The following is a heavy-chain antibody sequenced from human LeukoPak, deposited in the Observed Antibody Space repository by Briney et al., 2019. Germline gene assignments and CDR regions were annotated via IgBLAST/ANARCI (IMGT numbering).Heavy chain of an antibody. CDR1: GYTFTGYS. V-gene: IGHV1-2*02. J-gene: IGHJ3*02. CDR2: INPNSGGT. D-gene: IGHD6-19*01. Sequence: ASVKVSCKASGYTFTGYSMHWVRQAPGQGLEWMGWINPNSGGTNYAQKFQGRVTMTRDTSTSTAYMELSRLRSDDTAVYYCASPIAVAGTSGAFDIWGQGTMVTVSS. CDR3: ASPIAVAGTSGAFDI.